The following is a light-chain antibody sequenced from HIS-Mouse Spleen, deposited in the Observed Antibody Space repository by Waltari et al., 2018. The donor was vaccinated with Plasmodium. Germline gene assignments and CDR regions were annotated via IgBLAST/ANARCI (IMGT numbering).Light chain of an antibody. CDR3: SSYAGSNNLV. CDR1: SSDVGGYNY. V-gene: IGLV2-8*01. Sequence: QSALTQPPSASGSPGQSVTISCTGTSSDVGGYNYVSWYQQHPGKAPKLMIYEVSNPPSGVPDRFSGSKSGNTASLTGSGLQAEDEADYDCSSYAGSNNLVFGGGTKLTVL. CDR2: EVS. J-gene: IGLJ2*01.